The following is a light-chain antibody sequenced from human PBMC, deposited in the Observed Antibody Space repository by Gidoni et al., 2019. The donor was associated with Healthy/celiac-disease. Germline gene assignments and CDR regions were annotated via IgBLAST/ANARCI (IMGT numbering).Light chain of an antibody. CDR1: QSISIW. Sequence: DIQMPQSPSTLSASVGDRVTITCRAIQSISIWLAWYQQKPGKAPKLLIYKASSLESGVPSRFSGSGSGTEFTLTISSLQPDDFATYYCQQYNNYGTFGQGTKVEIK. CDR2: KAS. CDR3: QQYNNYGT. J-gene: IGKJ1*01. V-gene: IGKV1-5*03.